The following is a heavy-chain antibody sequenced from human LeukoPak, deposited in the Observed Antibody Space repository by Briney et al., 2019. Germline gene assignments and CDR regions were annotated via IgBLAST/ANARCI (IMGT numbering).Heavy chain of an antibody. CDR2: IHYDGSNK. D-gene: IGHD4/OR15-4a*01. CDR3: ARRAGAYSHPYDY. Sequence: GGSLRLSCAASGFTFSSYGMHWVRQAPGKGQEWVAFIHYDGSNKYYADSVKGRFTISRDNSKNTLYLQMNSLRAEDTAVYYCARRAGAYSHPYDYWGQGTLVTVSS. CDR1: GFTFSSYG. V-gene: IGHV3-30*02. J-gene: IGHJ4*02.